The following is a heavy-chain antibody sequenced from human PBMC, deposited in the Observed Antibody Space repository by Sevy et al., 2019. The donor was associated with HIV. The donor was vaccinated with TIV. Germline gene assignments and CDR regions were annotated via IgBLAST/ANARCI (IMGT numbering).Heavy chain of an antibody. D-gene: IGHD2-15*01. Sequence: GGSLRLSCAASGFTVSSNYMSWVRQAPGKVLEWVSVIYSGGSTYYADSVKGRFTISRDNSKNTLYLQMNSLRAEDTAVYYCARGGYCSGGSCIENFDYWGQGTLVTVSS. CDR3: ARGGYCSGGSCIENFDY. V-gene: IGHV3-53*01. CDR2: IYSGGST. J-gene: IGHJ4*02. CDR1: GFTVSSNY.